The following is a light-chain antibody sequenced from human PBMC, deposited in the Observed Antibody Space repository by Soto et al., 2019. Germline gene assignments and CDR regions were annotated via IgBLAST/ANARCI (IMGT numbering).Light chain of an antibody. CDR2: KAS. CDR1: QSISSW. Sequence: DLPMTQSPSTLSASVGDRVTITCRASQSISSWLAWYQQKPGKAPNLLIYKASTLKSGVPSRFSGSGSGTEFTLTISSLQPDDFATYYCQQYYSYSPWTFGQGTKVEIK. J-gene: IGKJ1*01. CDR3: QQYYSYSPWT. V-gene: IGKV1-5*03.